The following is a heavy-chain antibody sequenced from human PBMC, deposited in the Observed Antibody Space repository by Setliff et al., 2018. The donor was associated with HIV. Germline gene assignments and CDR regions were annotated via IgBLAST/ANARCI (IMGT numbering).Heavy chain of an antibody. V-gene: IGHV3-23*01. CDR2: LSGSGVGT. D-gene: IGHD3-16*01. CDR3: AKGTYFMT. CDR1: GFTFSRYA. Sequence: GGSLRLSCAASGFTFSRYAMSWVRQAPGKGLAWVSGLSGSGVGTYYADSVRGRFTISRDNAKNTLYLQMNILRAEDTAIYYCAKGTYFMTWGQGTLVTVSS. J-gene: IGHJ5*02.